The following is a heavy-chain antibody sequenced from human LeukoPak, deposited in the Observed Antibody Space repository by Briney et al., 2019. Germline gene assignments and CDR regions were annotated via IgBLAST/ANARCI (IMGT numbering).Heavy chain of an antibody. J-gene: IGHJ6*04. Sequence: GGSLRLSCAASGFTFSSYWMHWVCQAPGKGLVWVSSINTDGSSTKYADSVKGRFTISRDNAKNSLYLQMNSLRAEDTAVYYCAELGITMIGGVWGKGTTVTISS. V-gene: IGHV3-74*01. CDR1: GFTFSSYW. D-gene: IGHD3-10*02. CDR2: INTDGSST. CDR3: AELGITMIGGV.